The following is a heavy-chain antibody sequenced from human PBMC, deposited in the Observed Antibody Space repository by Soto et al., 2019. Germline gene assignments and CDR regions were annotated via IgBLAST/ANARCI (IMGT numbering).Heavy chain of an antibody. D-gene: IGHD3-22*01. CDR2: ISSSSTI. J-gene: IGHJ6*02. Sequence: PGGSLRLSCAASGFTFSSYSMNWVRQAPGKGLEWVSYISSSSTIYYADSVKGRFTISRDNAKNSLYLQMNSLRDEDTAVYYCASAFPRYHCDSSGAYYYYYYGMDVWGQGTTVTVSS. V-gene: IGHV3-48*02. CDR1: GFTFSSYS. CDR3: ASAFPRYHCDSSGAYYYYYYGMDV.